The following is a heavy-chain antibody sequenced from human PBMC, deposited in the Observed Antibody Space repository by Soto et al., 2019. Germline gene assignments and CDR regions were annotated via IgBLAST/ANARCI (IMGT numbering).Heavy chain of an antibody. D-gene: IGHD3-22*01. CDR3: ARDYYDSSDYTTNWFDP. CDR1: GGSISNSRYY. V-gene: IGHV4-39*01. J-gene: IGHJ5*02. CDR2: IYHTGNT. Sequence: PSETLSLTFTFSGGSISNSRYYWAWIRQPPGKGLEWIGSIYHTGNTYYNPSLRSRVTISVDTSKNQFSLKLTSVTAADTTVYYCARDYYDSSDYTTNWFDPWGQGTLVTVS.